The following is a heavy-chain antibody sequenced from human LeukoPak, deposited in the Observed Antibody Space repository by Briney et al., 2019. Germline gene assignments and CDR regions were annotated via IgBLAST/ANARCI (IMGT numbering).Heavy chain of an antibody. CDR2: ISSSSSYI. J-gene: IGHJ5*02. D-gene: IGHD3-22*01. V-gene: IGHV3-21*01. CDR3: ARDPGGDSSGYHYPNWFDP. Sequence: GRSLRLSCAASGFTFSSYSMNWVRQAPGKGLEWVSSISSSSSYIYYADSVKGRFTISRDNAKNSLYLQMNSLRAEDTAVYYCARDPGGDSSGYHYPNWFDPWGQGTLVTVSS. CDR1: GFTFSSYS.